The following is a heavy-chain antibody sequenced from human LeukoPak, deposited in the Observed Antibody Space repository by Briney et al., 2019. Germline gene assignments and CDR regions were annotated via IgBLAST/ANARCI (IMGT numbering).Heavy chain of an antibody. CDR2: FSTSGSST. CDR3: AKGSTVTTVFDY. V-gene: IGHV3-23*01. D-gene: IGHD4-17*01. J-gene: IGHJ4*02. CDR1: GFTFSSYA. Sequence: GGSLRLSCAASGFTFSSYAMSWVRQAPGKGLEWVSSFSTSGSSTYSADSVKGRFIISRDSSNTTLCLQMNSLRAEDTAVYFCAKGSTVTTVFDYWGQGTLVTVSS.